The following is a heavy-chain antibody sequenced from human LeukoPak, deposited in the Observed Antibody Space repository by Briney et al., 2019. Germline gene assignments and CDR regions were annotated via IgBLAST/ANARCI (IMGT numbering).Heavy chain of an antibody. V-gene: IGHV3-53*01. Sequence: PGGSLRLSCAASGFTFSSYAMSWVRQAPGKGLEWVSVIYTDGSTFYADSVKGRFTISRDNSKSTLYLQMNSLRAEDTAVYYCARSMTTVATSPYYWGQGTLVTVSS. CDR2: IYTDGST. D-gene: IGHD4-17*01. CDR1: GFTFSSYA. J-gene: IGHJ4*02. CDR3: ARSMTTVATSPYY.